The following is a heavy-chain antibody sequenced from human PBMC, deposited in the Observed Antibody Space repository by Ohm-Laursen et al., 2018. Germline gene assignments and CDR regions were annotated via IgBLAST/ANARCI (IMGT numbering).Heavy chain of an antibody. D-gene: IGHD2-2*01. CDR3: AKDRSYCSSTSCSDMDV. J-gene: IGHJ6*02. CDR1: GFTFSSYS. V-gene: IGHV3-74*01. CDR2: INSDGSGT. Sequence: SLRLSCTASGFTFSSYSMNWVRQAPGKGLVWVSRINSDGSGTAYADSVKGRFTVSRDTAKNTVYLQMNSLRAEDTAVYYCAKDRSYCSSTSCSDMDVWGQGTTVTVSS.